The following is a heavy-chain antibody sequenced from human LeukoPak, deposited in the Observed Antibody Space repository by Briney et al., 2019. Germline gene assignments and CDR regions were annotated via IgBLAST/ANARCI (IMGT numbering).Heavy chain of an antibody. CDR3: AKIGRRYDFWTGYEEEVDYMDV. CDR2: ISGSGGST. Sequence: GGSLRLSCAASGFTFSSYAMSWGRKAPEKGLELVSGISGSGGSTYHADSVKGRFTISRDNSKNTLYLQMNSLRAEDTAVYYCAKIGRRYDFWTGYEEEVDYMDVWGKGTTVTVSS. V-gene: IGHV3-23*01. D-gene: IGHD3-3*01. CDR1: GFTFSSYA. J-gene: IGHJ6*03.